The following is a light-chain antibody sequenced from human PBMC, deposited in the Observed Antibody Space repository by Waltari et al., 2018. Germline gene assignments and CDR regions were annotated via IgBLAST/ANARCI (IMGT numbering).Light chain of an antibody. Sequence: DIVMTQSPDSLVVSLGERATINCKSSPSVLYSSNNKNYLSWYQQKPGQPPKLLIYWASTRESGVPDRFSGSGSGTDFTLTISSLLAEDVALYYCQQYYTTPPTFGPGTKVDIK. V-gene: IGKV4-1*01. CDR3: QQYYTTPPT. J-gene: IGKJ3*01. CDR1: PSVLYSSNNKNY. CDR2: WAS.